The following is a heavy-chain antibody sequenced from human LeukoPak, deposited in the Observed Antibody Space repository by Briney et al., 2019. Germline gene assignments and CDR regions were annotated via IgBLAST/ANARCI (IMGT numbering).Heavy chain of an antibody. Sequence: GESLKISCKGSGYTFSSYWIGWVRQMPGKGLEWVAIIYPGDSDTRYGPSFQGQVTISADRSISTAYLRWSSLKASDTAMYYCARHPNNNQYDTSTFRNWGRGTLVTVSS. D-gene: IGHD3-22*01. CDR2: IYPGDSDT. CDR3: ARHPNNNQYDTSTFRN. CDR1: GYTFSSYW. J-gene: IGHJ4*02. V-gene: IGHV5-51*01.